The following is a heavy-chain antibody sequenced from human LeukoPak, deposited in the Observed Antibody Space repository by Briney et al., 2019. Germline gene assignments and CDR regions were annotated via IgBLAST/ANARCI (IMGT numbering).Heavy chain of an antibody. J-gene: IGHJ3*02. V-gene: IGHV3-11*05. CDR1: GFTFSDYY. D-gene: IGHD1-1*01. CDR3: ARAERTVNVFDI. Sequence: PGGSLRLSCAASGFTFSDYYMSWIRQAPGKGLEWVSYINSGSSYTNYADSVKGRFTISRDNAKNSLYLQMNSLRAEDTAVYYCARAERTVNVFDIWGQGTIVTVSS. CDR2: INSGSSYT.